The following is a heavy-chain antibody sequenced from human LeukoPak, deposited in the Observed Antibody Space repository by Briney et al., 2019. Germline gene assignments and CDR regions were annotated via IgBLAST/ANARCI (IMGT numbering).Heavy chain of an antibody. Sequence: ASVKVSYKASGYTFTSYGISWVRQAPGQGLEWMGWISAYNDNTNYAQKLQGRVTMTTDTSTSAAYMELRSLRSDDTAVYYCARDRGSGSSYYYYYGMDVWGQGTTVTVSS. D-gene: IGHD6-6*01. CDR2: ISAYNDNT. J-gene: IGHJ6*02. V-gene: IGHV1-18*01. CDR3: ARDRGSGSSYYYYYGMDV. CDR1: GYTFTSYG.